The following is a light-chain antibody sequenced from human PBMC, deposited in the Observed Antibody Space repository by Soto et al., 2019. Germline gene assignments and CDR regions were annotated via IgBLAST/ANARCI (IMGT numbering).Light chain of an antibody. Sequence: QSALTQPASVSRSPGQSITISCTGTSSHVGSYNYVSWYQQHPGKAPKLMIYEVSNRPSGVSNRFSGSKSGNTASLTISGLQAEDEANYYCSSYTSISTRVFGGGSQLTV. V-gene: IGLV2-14*01. CDR1: SSHVGSYNY. CDR3: SSYTSISTRV. J-gene: IGLJ3*02. CDR2: EVS.